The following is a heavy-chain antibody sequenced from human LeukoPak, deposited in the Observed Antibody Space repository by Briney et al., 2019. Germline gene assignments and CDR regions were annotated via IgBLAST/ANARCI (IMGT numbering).Heavy chain of an antibody. CDR3: ASSGVRPFDY. D-gene: IGHD3-10*01. V-gene: IGHV6-1*01. CDR1: GDSVSSNSAA. Sequence: SQTLSLTCAISGDSVSSNSAAWNWIRQSPARGLEWLGRTYYRSNWYNDYAVSVKSRITINPDTSKNQFSLQLNSLTPEDTAVYYCASSGVRPFDYWGQGTLVTVSS. J-gene: IGHJ4*02. CDR2: TYYRSNWYN.